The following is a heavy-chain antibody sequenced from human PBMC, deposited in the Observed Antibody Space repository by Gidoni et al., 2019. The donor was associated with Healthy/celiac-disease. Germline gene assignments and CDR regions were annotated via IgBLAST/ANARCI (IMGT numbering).Heavy chain of an antibody. CDR1: GYSFTSYW. J-gene: IGHJ5*02. V-gene: IGHV5-51*03. CDR3: ARGGAARPDWFDP. CDR2: IYPGDSDT. D-gene: IGHD6-6*01. Sequence: EVQLVQSGAEAKKPGEALKTSCKGSGYSFTSYWIGWVRQMPGKGLEWMGIIYPGDSDTRYRQSYKGQVTISAHKYISTAYLRWSSLKASEAAMYYCARGGAARPDWFDPWGQGPLVTVSS.